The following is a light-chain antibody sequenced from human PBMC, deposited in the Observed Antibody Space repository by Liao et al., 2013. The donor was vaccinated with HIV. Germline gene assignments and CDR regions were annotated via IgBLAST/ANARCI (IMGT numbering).Light chain of an antibody. Sequence: SYELTQSPSVSAAPGKTAYITCGGDNIGRKSVHWYQQKSGQAPVLVVYHDNDRPSGIPDRFSGSNSGNTATLTISRVEAGDEADYYCQVWDIGVYVFGTGTKVTVL. CDR2: HDN. CDR1: NIGRKS. V-gene: IGLV3-21*03. CDR3: QVWDIGVYV. J-gene: IGLJ1*01.